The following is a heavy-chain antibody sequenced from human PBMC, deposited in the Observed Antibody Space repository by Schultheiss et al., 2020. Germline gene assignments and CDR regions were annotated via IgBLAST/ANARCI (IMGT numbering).Heavy chain of an antibody. Sequence: ASVKVSCKASGYTFTSYDINWVRQATGQGLEWMGWMNPNSGNTGYAQKFQGRVTMTTDTSTSTAYMELSSLRSEDTAVYYCAREKLHYYYMDVWGKGTTVTVSS. CDR2: MNPNSGNT. CDR3: AREKLHYYYMDV. V-gene: IGHV1-8*01. D-gene: IGHD1-7*01. J-gene: IGHJ6*03. CDR1: GYTFTSYD.